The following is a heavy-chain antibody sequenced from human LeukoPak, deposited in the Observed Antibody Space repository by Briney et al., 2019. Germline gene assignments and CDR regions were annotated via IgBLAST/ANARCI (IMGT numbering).Heavy chain of an antibody. J-gene: IGHJ3*02. CDR3: TTGRYYYGSGVIRQGAFDI. Sequence: PGGSLRLSCAASGFTFINAWMSWVRQAPGKGLEWVGRIKSKTDGGTTDYAAPVKGRFTISRDDSKTTLYLQMNSLKTEDTAVYYCTTGRYYYGSGVIRQGAFDIWGQGTMVTVSS. CDR2: IKSKTDGGTT. V-gene: IGHV3-15*01. D-gene: IGHD3-10*01. CDR1: GFTFINAW.